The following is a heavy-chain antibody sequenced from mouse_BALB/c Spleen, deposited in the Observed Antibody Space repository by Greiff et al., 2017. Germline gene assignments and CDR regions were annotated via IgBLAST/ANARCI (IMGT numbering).Heavy chain of an antibody. Sequence: EVKLVESGGGLVKPGGSLKLSCAASGFTFSDYYMYWVRQTPEKRLEWVATISDGGSYTYYPDSVKGRFTISRDNAKNNLYLQMSSLKSEDTAMYYWARERDTTVGGAMDYWGQGTSVTVSS. D-gene: IGHD1-1*01. CDR1: GFTFSDYY. CDR2: ISDGGSYT. CDR3: ARERDTTVGGAMDY. J-gene: IGHJ4*01. V-gene: IGHV5-4*02.